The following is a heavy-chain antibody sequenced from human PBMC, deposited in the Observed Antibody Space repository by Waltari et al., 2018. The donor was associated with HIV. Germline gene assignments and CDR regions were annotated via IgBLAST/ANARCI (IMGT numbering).Heavy chain of an antibody. Sequence: QVQLQESGPGLVKPSETLSLTCTVPGGSISSYYWSWIRPPPGKGLEWIGYIYYSGSTNYNPSLKSRVTISVDTSKNQFSLKLSSVTAADTAVYYCARVVVPYYYDSSGSYGMDVWGQGTTVTVSS. V-gene: IGHV4-59*01. CDR3: ARVVVPYYYDSSGSYGMDV. CDR1: GGSISSYY. CDR2: IYYSGST. D-gene: IGHD3-22*01. J-gene: IGHJ6*02.